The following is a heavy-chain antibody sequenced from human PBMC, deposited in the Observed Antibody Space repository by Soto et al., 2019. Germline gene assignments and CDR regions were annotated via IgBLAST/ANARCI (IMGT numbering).Heavy chain of an antibody. Sequence: GGSLRLSCAASGCTFSDYAMRWVRQAPGKGLEWVAVVSHDGRNTHYADSVKGRFTISRDNAKNSLYLQMNSLRDEDTAVYYCARDLAVADLSFDYWGQGTLVTVSS. CDR1: GCTFSDYA. V-gene: IGHV3-30*04. J-gene: IGHJ4*02. CDR2: VSHDGRNT. CDR3: ARDLAVADLSFDY. D-gene: IGHD6-19*01.